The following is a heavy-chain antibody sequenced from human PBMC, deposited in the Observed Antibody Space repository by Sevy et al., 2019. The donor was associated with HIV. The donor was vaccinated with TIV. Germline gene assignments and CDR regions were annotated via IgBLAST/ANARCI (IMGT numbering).Heavy chain of an antibody. CDR2: ISSSSNYI. D-gene: IGHD2-15*01. J-gene: IGHJ3*02. CDR1: GFTFSSYS. CDR3: ARDQGEGDCSGGSCYSDAFDI. Sequence: GGSLRLSCAASGFTFSSYSMNWVRQAPGKGLEWVSSISSSSNYIYYADSVKGRFTISRDNAKNSLYLQMNSLGAEETAVYYCARDQGEGDCSGGSCYSDAFDIWGQGTMVTVSS. V-gene: IGHV3-21*01.